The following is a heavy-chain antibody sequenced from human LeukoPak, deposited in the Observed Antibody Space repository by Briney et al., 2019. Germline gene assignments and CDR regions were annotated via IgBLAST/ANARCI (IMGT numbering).Heavy chain of an antibody. J-gene: IGHJ4*02. Sequence: PGGSLRLSCAASGFTFSSYSMNWVRKAPGKGLEWVSYISSSSSTIYYADSVKGRFTISRDNAKNSLYLQMNSLRAEDTAVYYCARDIYYDSSGYYGSVYWGQGTLVTVSS. CDR2: ISSSSSTI. CDR3: ARDIYYDSSGYYGSVY. CDR1: GFTFSSYS. D-gene: IGHD3-22*01. V-gene: IGHV3-48*04.